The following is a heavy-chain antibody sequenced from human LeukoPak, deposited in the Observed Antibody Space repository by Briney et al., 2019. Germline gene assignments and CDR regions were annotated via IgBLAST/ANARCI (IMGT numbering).Heavy chain of an antibody. CDR1: GFTFSAYY. CDR3: ARDLVGATTGLGY. CDR2: ISSSSSTK. V-gene: IGHV3-11*04. D-gene: IGHD1-26*01. Sequence: GGSLRLSCAASGFTFSAYYMSWIRQAPGKWLEWVSYISSSSSTKKYADSVRGRFTISRDNAKNTLYLQRTSLRAEDTAVYYCARDLVGATTGLGYWGKGTLVTVSS. J-gene: IGHJ4*02.